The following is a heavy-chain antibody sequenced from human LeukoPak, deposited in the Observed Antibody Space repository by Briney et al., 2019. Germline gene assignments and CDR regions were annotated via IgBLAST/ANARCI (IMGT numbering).Heavy chain of an antibody. V-gene: IGHV4-59*01. CDR3: ASDRGYSSSSNFFDY. CDR2: IYYSGST. D-gene: IGHD6-6*01. J-gene: IGHJ4*02. CDR1: GGSISSYY. Sequence: SETLSLTCTVSGGSISSYYWSWIPQPPGKGLEWIVYIYYSGSTNYTPSLKSRVTISVDTSKNQFSLKLSSATAADTAVYYCASDRGYSSSSNFFDYWGQGTLVTVSS.